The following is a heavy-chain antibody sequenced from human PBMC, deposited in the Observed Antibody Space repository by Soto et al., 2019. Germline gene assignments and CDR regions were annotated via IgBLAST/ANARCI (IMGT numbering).Heavy chain of an antibody. CDR1: GGSISSGGYY. CDR2: IYYSGST. Sequence: TLSLTCTVSGGSISSGGYYWSWIRQHPGKGLEWIGYIYYSGSTYYNPSLKSRVTISVDTSKNQFSLKLSSVTAADTAVYYCAATKRFLEWLSTLAAFDIWGQGTMVTVSS. V-gene: IGHV4-31*03. D-gene: IGHD3-3*01. J-gene: IGHJ3*02. CDR3: AATKRFLEWLSTLAAFDI.